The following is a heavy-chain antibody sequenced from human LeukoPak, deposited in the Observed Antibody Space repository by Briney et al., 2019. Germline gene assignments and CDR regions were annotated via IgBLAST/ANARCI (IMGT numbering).Heavy chain of an antibody. CDR2: ISPIFGTA. CDR3: ARRKNWFFGAFDI. V-gene: IGHV1-69*05. J-gene: IGHJ3*02. D-gene: IGHD3-9*01. CDR1: GGTFSSYA. Sequence: SVKVSCKASGGTFSSYAISWVRQAPGQGLEWMGRISPIFGTANYAQKFQGRVTITTDESTSTAYMELSSLRSEDTAVYYCARRKNWFFGAFDIWGQGTMVTVSS.